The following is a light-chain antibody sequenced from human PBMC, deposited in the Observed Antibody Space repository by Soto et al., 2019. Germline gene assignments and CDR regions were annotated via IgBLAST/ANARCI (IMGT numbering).Light chain of an antibody. CDR3: QQYNSYSWT. V-gene: IGKV1D-16*01. Sequence: IQMTQSPSSVSASVGDRVTITCRASQGISSWLAWYQQKPGKAPNLLIYTASTLQTGVPSRFSGSGSGTEFTLTISSLQPEDFATYYCQQYNSYSWTFGQGTKVDIK. J-gene: IGKJ1*01. CDR2: TAS. CDR1: QGISSW.